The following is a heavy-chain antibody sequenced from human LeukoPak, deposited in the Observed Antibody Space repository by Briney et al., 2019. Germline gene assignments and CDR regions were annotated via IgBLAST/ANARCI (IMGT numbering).Heavy chain of an antibody. CDR3: ARDFRTAAAGLDY. CDR2: IWYDGSNK. Sequence: GGSLRLSCAASGFTFSSYSMNWVRQAPGKGLEWVAVIWYDGSNKYYADSVKGRFTISRDNSKNTLYLQMNSLRAEDTAVYYCARDFRTAAAGLDYWGQGTLVTVSS. CDR1: GFTFSSYS. V-gene: IGHV3-33*08. D-gene: IGHD6-13*01. J-gene: IGHJ4*02.